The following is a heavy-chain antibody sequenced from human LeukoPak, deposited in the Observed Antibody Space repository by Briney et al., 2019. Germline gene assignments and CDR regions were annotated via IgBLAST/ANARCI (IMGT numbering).Heavy chain of an antibody. CDR3: ARRGIHCSSTSCYFTR. J-gene: IGHJ4*02. V-gene: IGHV4-39*01. CDR2: IYYSGST. D-gene: IGHD2-2*01. Sequence: SETLSLTCTVSGGSISSSSYYWGWIRQPPGKGLEWIGSIYYSGSTYYNSSLKSRVTISVDTSKNQFSLKLSSVTAADTAVYYCARRGIHCSSTSCYFTRWGQGTLVTVSS. CDR1: GGSISSSSYY.